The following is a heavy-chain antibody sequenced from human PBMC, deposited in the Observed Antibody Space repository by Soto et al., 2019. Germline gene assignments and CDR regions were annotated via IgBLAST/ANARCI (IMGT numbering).Heavy chain of an antibody. CDR2: IFSSGST. J-gene: IGHJ5*02. Sequence: SETLSLTCTVSGGSITDYSWVWIRQPAGKGLEWIGRIFSSGSTNYSPSIKGRITMSLDTSKNQFSLKLNSATATDTAVYFCARDQGVVVTADNWFDPWGQGILVTVSS. CDR3: ARDQGVVVTADNWFDP. CDR1: GGSITDYS. D-gene: IGHD2-21*02. V-gene: IGHV4-4*07.